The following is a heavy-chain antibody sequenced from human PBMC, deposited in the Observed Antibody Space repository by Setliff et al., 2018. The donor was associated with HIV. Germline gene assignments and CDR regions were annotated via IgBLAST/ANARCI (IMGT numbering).Heavy chain of an antibody. V-gene: IGHV1-18*01. J-gene: IGHJ6*03. CDR2: ISAYNGNT. CDR1: GYTFTSYG. Sequence: ASVKVSCKASGYTFTSYGITWVRQAPGQGLEWMGWISAYNGNTHYAQRLQGRVTMTTDTSTRTAYMELRSLRSDDTAVYYCARQFLDWSNDYYSRYYMDVWGKGTTVTVSS. CDR3: ARQFLDWSNDYYSRYYMDV. D-gene: IGHD3-3*01.